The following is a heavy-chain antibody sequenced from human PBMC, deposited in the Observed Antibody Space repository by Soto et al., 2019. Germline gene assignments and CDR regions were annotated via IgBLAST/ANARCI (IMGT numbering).Heavy chain of an antibody. CDR1: GLTFSDYG. CDR3: AKERGRNRNFAMDV. Sequence: GGSLRLSCVVSGLTFSDYGFHWVRQAPGKGLDWVAAISYDGSFVYYADSVRGRFTISRGNSRNTLDLQMNTLRHEDTAAYYCAKERGRNRNFAMDVWGQGTSVTVSS. V-gene: IGHV3-30*18. CDR2: ISYDGSFV. J-gene: IGHJ6*02. D-gene: IGHD1-1*01.